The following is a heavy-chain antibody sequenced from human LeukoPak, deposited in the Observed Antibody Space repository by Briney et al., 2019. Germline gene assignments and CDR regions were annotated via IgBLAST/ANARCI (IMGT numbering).Heavy chain of an antibody. J-gene: IGHJ6*03. CDR2: IYSGGST. CDR3: AREAPNYYYMDV. D-gene: IGHD6-6*01. CDR1: GFTVSSNY. V-gene: IGHV3-66*02. Sequence: GGSLRLSCAASGFTVSSNYMSWVRQAPGQGLEWVSVIYSGGSTYYADSVKGRFTISRDNSKNTLYLQMNSLRAEDTAVYYCAREAPNYYYMDVWGKGTTVTVSS.